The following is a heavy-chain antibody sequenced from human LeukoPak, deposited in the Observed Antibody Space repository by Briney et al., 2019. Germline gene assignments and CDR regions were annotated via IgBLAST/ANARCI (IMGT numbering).Heavy chain of an antibody. J-gene: IGHJ4*02. CDR2: IYYSGST. Sequence: SETLSLTCTVSVGSMSSNYWSWIRQPPGKGLEWIGYIYYSGSTNYNPSLKSRVTISVDTSKNQFSLKLSSVTAADTAVYYCARRSVSSGYNFDYWGQGILVTVSS. D-gene: IGHD3-22*01. CDR3: ARRSVSSGYNFDY. V-gene: IGHV4-59*01. CDR1: VGSMSSNY.